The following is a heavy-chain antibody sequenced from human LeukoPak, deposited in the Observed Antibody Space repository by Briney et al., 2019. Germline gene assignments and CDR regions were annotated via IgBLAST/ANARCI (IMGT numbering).Heavy chain of an antibody. CDR3: ARERLRRYYYGSGSVNWFDP. J-gene: IGHJ5*02. CDR2: IYYSGST. CDR1: GGSISSGDYY. V-gene: IGHV4-30-4*01. Sequence: SETLSFTCTVSGGSISSGDYYWSWIRQPPGKGLEWIGYIYYSGSTYYNPSLKSRVTISVDTSKNQFSLKLSSVTAADTAVYYCARERLRRYYYGSGSVNWFDPWGQGTLVTVSS. D-gene: IGHD3-10*01.